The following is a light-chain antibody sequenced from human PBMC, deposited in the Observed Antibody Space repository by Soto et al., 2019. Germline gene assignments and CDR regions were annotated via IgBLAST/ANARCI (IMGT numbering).Light chain of an antibody. CDR3: QQYHNWPPIT. Sequence: EVLMTQSPATLSVSPGETATLSCRASQSVSTKLAWYQQQPGQAPRLLINDASTRATGVPARFSGWGSGTEFTLTISSLQYEDFAVYYCQQYHNWPPITFGQGTRLEIK. V-gene: IGKV3-15*01. J-gene: IGKJ5*01. CDR2: DAS. CDR1: QSVSTK.